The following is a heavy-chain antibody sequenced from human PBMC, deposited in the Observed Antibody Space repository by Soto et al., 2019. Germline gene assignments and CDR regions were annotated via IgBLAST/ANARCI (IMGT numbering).Heavy chain of an antibody. CDR3: ARVVNDILTGPFPVDYYYGMDV. CDR1: GGSISSGDYY. V-gene: IGHV4-30-4*01. Sequence: PSETLSLTCTVSGGSISSGDYYWGWIRQPPGKGLEWIGYIYYSGSTYYNPSLKSRVTISVDTSKNQFSLKLSSVTAADTAVYYCARVVNDILTGPFPVDYYYGMDVWGQGTTVTVSS. D-gene: IGHD3-9*01. J-gene: IGHJ6*02. CDR2: IYYSGST.